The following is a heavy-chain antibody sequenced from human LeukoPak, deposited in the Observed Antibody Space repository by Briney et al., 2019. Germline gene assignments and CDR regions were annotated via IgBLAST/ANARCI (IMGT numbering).Heavy chain of an antibody. D-gene: IGHD6-13*01. CDR2: IYHSGST. CDR3: ARAYSSSWYFNWFDP. Sequence: PSETLSLTCTVSGYSISSVYFWGWIRQPPGKGLEWIGTIYHSGSTYYNASLESRVTISVDTSKNQFSLKLSSVTAADTAVYYCARAYSSSWYFNWFDPWGQGTLVTVSS. V-gene: IGHV4-38-2*02. CDR1: GYSISSVYF. J-gene: IGHJ5*02.